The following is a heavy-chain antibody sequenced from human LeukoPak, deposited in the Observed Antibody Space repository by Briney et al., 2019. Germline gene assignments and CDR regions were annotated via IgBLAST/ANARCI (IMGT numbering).Heavy chain of an antibody. D-gene: IGHD6-6*01. CDR1: GGSISSNGYY. V-gene: IGHV4-39*01. J-gene: IGHJ4*02. CDR3: ARHVFRAARYFDY. Sequence: KPSETLSLTCSVPGGSISSNGYYWGWIRQPPGKGLEWIGSIYYSGSTYYNPSLKSRVTISVDTSKNQFSLNLSSVTAADTAVYYCARHVFRAARYFDYWGQGTLVTVSS. CDR2: IYYSGST.